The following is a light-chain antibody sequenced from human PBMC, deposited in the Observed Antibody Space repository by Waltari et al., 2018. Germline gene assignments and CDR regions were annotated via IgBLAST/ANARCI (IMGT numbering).Light chain of an antibody. Sequence: QSALTQPASVSGSPGQSITISCTGTSSDVGGYNFVLWYQQHPGKAPKLIIYDVTNRPSGVSTRFSGSKSGNTASLTISGLQTEDEADYYCSSYTTSSTRVFGGGTKLTVL. CDR1: SSDVGGYNF. CDR3: SSYTTSSTRV. J-gene: IGLJ3*02. CDR2: DVT. V-gene: IGLV2-14*03.